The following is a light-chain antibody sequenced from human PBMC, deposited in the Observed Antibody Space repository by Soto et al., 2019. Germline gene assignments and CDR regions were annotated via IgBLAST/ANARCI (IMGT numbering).Light chain of an antibody. CDR3: QQYYSTPRT. J-gene: IGKJ1*01. CDR2: WAS. V-gene: IGKV4-1*01. CDR1: QSVLYSSNNKNY. Sequence: DIVSTQSPDSLAVSLGERATINCKSSQSVLYSSNNKNYLAWYQQKPGQPPKLLIYWASTRESGVPDRFSGSGSGTDFNLTISSLQAEDVAVYYCQQYYSTPRTFGQGTKVDI.